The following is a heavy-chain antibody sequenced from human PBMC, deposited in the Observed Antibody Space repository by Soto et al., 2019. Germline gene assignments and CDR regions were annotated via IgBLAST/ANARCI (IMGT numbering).Heavy chain of an antibody. Sequence: EVQLVDSGGSLIQPGGSLRLSCGASGFTFSGNSISWVRQAPGKGLEWVSYIFVDGSTYYADSVRGRFSISRDTSKNTLFLQMNNLRAEDTAVYYWARDGGAGTIVAGSQDKSSYHGMDVWGQGTTVTVSS. CDR1: GFTFSGNS. CDR2: IFVDGST. J-gene: IGHJ6*02. CDR3: ARDGGAGTIVAGSQDKSSYHGMDV. D-gene: IGHD6-19*01. V-gene: IGHV3-53*01.